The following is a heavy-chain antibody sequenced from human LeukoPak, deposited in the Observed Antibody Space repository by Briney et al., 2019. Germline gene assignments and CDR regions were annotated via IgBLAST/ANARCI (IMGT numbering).Heavy chain of an antibody. CDR1: GFTFSSYE. CDR3: ARESIAVAGAPFDY. V-gene: IGHV3-48*03. Sequence: PGGSLRLSCAASGFTFSSYEMNWVRQAPGKGLEWVSYISSGSTIYDADSVKGRFTISRDNAKNSLYLQMNSLRAEETAVYYCARESIAVAGAPFDYWGPGTLVTVSS. J-gene: IGHJ4*02. D-gene: IGHD6-19*01. CDR2: ISSGSTI.